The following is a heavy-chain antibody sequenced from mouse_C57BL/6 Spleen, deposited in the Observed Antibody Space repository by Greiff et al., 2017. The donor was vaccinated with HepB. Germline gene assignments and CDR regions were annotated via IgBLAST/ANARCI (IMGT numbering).Heavy chain of an antibody. D-gene: IGHD2-1*01. J-gene: IGHJ4*01. Sequence: QVQLKESGAELVKPGASVKMSCKASGYTFTSYWITWVKQRPGQGLEWIGDIYPGSGSTNYNEKFKSKATLTVDTSSSTAYMQLSSLTSEDSAVYYCARRGIYYGYAMDYWGQGTSVTVSS. V-gene: IGHV1-55*01. CDR1: GYTFTSYW. CDR3: ARRGIYYGYAMDY. CDR2: IYPGSGST.